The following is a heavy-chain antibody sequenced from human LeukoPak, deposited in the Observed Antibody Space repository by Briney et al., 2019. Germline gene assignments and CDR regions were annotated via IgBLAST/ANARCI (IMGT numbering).Heavy chain of an antibody. CDR1: GYSISSGYY. Sequence: SETLSLTXTVSGYSISSGYYWGWIRQPPGKGLEWIGSIYHSGSTYYNPSLKSRVTISVDTSKNQFSLKLSSVTAADTAVYYCARDMRGEGFDYWGQGTLVTVSS. CDR2: IYHSGST. D-gene: IGHD4-17*01. J-gene: IGHJ4*02. V-gene: IGHV4-38-2*02. CDR3: ARDMRGEGFDY.